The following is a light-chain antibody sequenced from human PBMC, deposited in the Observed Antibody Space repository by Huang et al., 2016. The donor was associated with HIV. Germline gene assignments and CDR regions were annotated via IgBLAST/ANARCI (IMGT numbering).Light chain of an antibody. CDR3: QQSYSAPFT. Sequence: DIQMTQSPSSLSASVGDRVTITCRASQSIDWFLNWSRQKPGKAPKLLISAASSWQSWVPSRFSGSGSGTVFTLTISSLQPEDFATYFCQQSYSAPFTFGPGTRVDI. J-gene: IGKJ3*01. CDR1: QSIDWF. V-gene: IGKV1-39*01. CDR2: AAS.